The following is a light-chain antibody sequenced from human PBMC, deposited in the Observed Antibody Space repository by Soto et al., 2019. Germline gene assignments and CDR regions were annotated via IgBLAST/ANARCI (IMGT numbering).Light chain of an antibody. CDR1: QSLLHSDGKTY. J-gene: IGKJ1*01. CDR3: MQSLELPRT. Sequence: DIVMTQTPISLSVTPGQPTSISCKSSQSLLHSDGKTYLSWYLQKPGQPPQLLISEVSNRFSGVPDRFSGRGSGTDFPLKISRVEADDVGVYYCMQSLELPRTFGQGTKVEIK. V-gene: IGKV2D-29*01. CDR2: EVS.